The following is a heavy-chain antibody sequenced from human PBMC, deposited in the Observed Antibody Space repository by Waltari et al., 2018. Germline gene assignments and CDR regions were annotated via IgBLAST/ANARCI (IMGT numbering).Heavy chain of an antibody. D-gene: IGHD2-21*01. CDR2: GDAEDGET. Sequence: EVQLVQSGAEVKKPGATVKISCKVSGYTFTDYYMHWVQQAPGKGLEWMGLGDAEDGETIYAEKLQGRVTRTADTSTDTAYMELSSLRSEDTAVYYCATDCLYCGGDFQGYWGQGTLVTVSS. V-gene: IGHV1-69-2*01. CDR1: GYTFTDYY. J-gene: IGHJ4*02. CDR3: ATDCLYCGGDFQGY.